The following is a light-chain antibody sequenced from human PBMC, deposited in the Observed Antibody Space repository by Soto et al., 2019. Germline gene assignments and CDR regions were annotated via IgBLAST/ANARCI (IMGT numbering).Light chain of an antibody. V-gene: IGKV3-11*01. CDR1: QSVSSY. J-gene: IGKJ5*01. CDR3: QKRSNWPR. CDR2: DTS. Sequence: EIVLTQSPATLSLSPGERATLSCRASQSVSSYLAWYQQKPGQAPRLLIYDTSNKATGIPARFSGSGSGTDFPLTISSLEPEDFTVYYCQKRSNWPRFGKGTRLEIK.